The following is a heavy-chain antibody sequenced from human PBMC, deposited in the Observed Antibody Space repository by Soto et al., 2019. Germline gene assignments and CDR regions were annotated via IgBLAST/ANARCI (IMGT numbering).Heavy chain of an antibody. D-gene: IGHD1-26*01. V-gene: IGHV3-33*01. CDR3: ARDDLSGSYRVRYYYGMDV. CDR2: IWYDGSNK. J-gene: IGHJ6*02. CDR1: GFTFSSYG. Sequence: QVQLVESGGGVVQPGRSLRLSCAASGFTFSSYGMHWVRQAPGKGLEWVAVIWYDGSNKYYADSVKGRFTISRDNSKNTLYLQMNSLRAEDTAVYYCARDDLSGSYRVRYYYGMDVWGQGTTVTVSS.